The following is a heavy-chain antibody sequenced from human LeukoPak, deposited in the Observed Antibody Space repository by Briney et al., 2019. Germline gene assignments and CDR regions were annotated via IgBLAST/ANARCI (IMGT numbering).Heavy chain of an antibody. D-gene: IGHD2-15*01. CDR2: INAGNGNT. CDR1: GYTFSSYA. V-gene: IGHV1-3*01. J-gene: IGHJ4*02. CDR3: ARVPQGLGYFDY. Sequence: ASVKVSCTASGYTFSSYAMHWVRQAPGQKLEWMGWINAGNGNTKYSQKYQGRVTITRDTSASTAYMELSSLRSEDTAVYYCARVPQGLGYFDYWGQGTLVTVSS.